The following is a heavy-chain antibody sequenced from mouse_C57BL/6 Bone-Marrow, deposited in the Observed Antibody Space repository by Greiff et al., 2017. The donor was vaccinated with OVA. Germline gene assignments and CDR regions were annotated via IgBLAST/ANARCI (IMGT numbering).Heavy chain of an antibody. V-gene: IGHV5-17*01. Sequence: EVQLVESGGGLVKPGGSLKLSCAASGFTFSDYGMHWVRQAPEKGLEWVAYISSGSSTIYYADTVKGRFTISRDNAKNTLCLQMTSLRSEDTAMYYCARRYDYYAMDYWGQGTSVTVSS. D-gene: IGHD2-10*02. CDR1: GFTFSDYG. CDR3: ARRYDYYAMDY. CDR2: ISSGSSTI. J-gene: IGHJ4*01.